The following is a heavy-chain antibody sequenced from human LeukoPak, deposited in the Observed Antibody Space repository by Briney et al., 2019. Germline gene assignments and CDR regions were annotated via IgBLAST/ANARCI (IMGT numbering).Heavy chain of an antibody. V-gene: IGHV1-69*01. D-gene: IGHD3-10*01. Sequence: ASVKVSCKASGGTFSSYAISWVRQAPGRGLEWMGGIIPIFGTANYAQKFQGRVTITADESTSTAYMELSSLRSEDTAIYYCAQDRAWAQYYYWGQGTLVTVSS. CDR1: GGTFSSYA. CDR3: AQDRAWAQYYY. J-gene: IGHJ4*02. CDR2: IIPIFGTA.